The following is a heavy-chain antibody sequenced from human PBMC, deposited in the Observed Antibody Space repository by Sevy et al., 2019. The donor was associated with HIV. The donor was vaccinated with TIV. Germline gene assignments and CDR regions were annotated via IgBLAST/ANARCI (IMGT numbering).Heavy chain of an antibody. J-gene: IGHJ4*02. CDR1: GFTFNTYS. Sequence: GGSLRLSCAASGFTFNTYSLIWVRQTPGKGLEWLSFIGTAAGVTYYADSVKGRFTISRDNAKNSLYLQMNSLRDEDTAVYYGAGCPGDYSFDYWGQGTLVTVSS. CDR2: IGTAAGVT. CDR3: AGCPGDYSFDY. D-gene: IGHD3-10*02. V-gene: IGHV3-48*02.